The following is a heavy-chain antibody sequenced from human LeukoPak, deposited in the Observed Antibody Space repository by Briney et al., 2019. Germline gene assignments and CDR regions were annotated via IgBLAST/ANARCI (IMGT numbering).Heavy chain of an antibody. J-gene: IGHJ4*02. Sequence: GGSLRLSCAASGFTFSSYAMSWVRQAPGKGLEWVSAISGSGGSTYYADSVKGRFTISRDNSKNTLYLQMNSLRAEDTAVYYCANLHCSSTSCDRLQTPPPWDYWGQGTLVTVSS. CDR1: GFTFSSYA. V-gene: IGHV3-23*01. D-gene: IGHD2-2*01. CDR3: ANLHCSSTSCDRLQTPPPWDY. CDR2: ISGSGGST.